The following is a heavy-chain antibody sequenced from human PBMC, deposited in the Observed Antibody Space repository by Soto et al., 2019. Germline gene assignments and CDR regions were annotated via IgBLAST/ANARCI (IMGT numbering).Heavy chain of an antibody. V-gene: IGHV4-59*08. Sequence: SETLSLTCTVSGGSISSYYWSWIRQPPGKGLEWIGYIYYSGSTNYNPSLKSRVTISVDTSKNQFSLKLSSVTAADTAVYYCARHMARSGWYYYYGMDVWGQGTTVT. CDR1: GGSISSYY. CDR3: ARHMARSGWYYYYGMDV. D-gene: IGHD6-19*01. CDR2: IYYSGST. J-gene: IGHJ6*02.